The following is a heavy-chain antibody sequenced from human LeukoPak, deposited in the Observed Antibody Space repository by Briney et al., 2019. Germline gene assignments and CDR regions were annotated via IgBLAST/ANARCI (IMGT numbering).Heavy chain of an antibody. CDR1: GFTFSSYW. V-gene: IGHV3-74*01. D-gene: IGHD5/OR15-5a*01. CDR2: ISTDGSIT. Sequence: GGSLRLSCAASGFTFSSYWMHWVRQAPGKGLVWVSRISTDGSITTYADSVKGRFTVSRDNSKSALYVQMNSLRPEDTAVYYCTRDAVAYSSVYGAGKYFDDWGQGALVIVSS. CDR3: TRDAVAYSSVYGAGKYFDD. J-gene: IGHJ4*02.